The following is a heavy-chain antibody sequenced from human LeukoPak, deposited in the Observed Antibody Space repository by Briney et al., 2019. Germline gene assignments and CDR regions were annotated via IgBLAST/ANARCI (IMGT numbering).Heavy chain of an antibody. CDR3: ARVVVGNHYYYYGMDV. J-gene: IGHJ6*02. CDR2: IIPILGIA. Sequence: SVKVSCKASGGTFSSYAISWVRQAPGQGLEWMGRIIPILGIANYAQKLQGRVTITADKSTSTAYMELSSLRSEDTAVYYCARVVVGNHYYYYGMDVWGQGTTVTVSS. D-gene: IGHD2-21*01. V-gene: IGHV1-69*04. CDR1: GGTFSSYA.